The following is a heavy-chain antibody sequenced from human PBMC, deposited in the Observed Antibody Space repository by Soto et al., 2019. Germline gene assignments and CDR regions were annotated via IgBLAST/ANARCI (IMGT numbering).Heavy chain of an antibody. V-gene: IGHV1-69*01. Sequence: QVQLVQSGAEVKKPGSSVKVSCQASGGTFSSYAISWVRQAPGQGLEWMGGIIPISGTANYAQKFQGRVTITADESTSTAYMELRSLRSEDTAVYYCARSQGSSTSLEIYYYYYYGMDVWGQGTTVTVSS. CDR1: GGTFSSYA. J-gene: IGHJ6*02. CDR3: ARSQGSSTSLEIYYYYYYGMDV. D-gene: IGHD2-2*01. CDR2: IIPISGTA.